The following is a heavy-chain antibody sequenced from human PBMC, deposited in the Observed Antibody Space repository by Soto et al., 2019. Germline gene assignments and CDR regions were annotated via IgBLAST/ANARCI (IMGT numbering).Heavy chain of an antibody. J-gene: IGHJ4*02. V-gene: IGHV4-61*01. CDR2: IYYSGST. CDR1: GGSVSSGSYD. D-gene: IGHD3-22*01. CDR3: ARDNGRENYYDSSGYWYYFDY. Sequence: SETLSLTCTVSGGSVSSGSYDWSWIRQPPGKGLEWIGYIYYSGSTNYNPSLKSRVTISVDTSKNQFSLKLSSVTAADTAVYYCARDNGRENYYDSSGYWYYFDYWGQGTLVTVSS.